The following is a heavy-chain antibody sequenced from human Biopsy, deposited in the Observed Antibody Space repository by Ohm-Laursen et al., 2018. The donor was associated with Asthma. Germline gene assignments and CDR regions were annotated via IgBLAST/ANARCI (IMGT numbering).Heavy chain of an antibody. D-gene: IGHD3-10*01. Sequence: QTLSLTCSLSSGSGGYMRSGNYYWGWIRQPPGKALEWLAHIFLDDGKRYSPSLKSRLTIAKDTSRNQVVLTMTNMDPVDTGTYFCAHAQTSWNYYGSGNYLYHFDSWGQGTLVTVSS. CDR3: AHAQTSWNYYGSGNYLYHFDS. J-gene: IGHJ4*02. CDR1: SGSGGYMRSG. V-gene: IGHV2-5*02. CDR2: IFLDDGK.